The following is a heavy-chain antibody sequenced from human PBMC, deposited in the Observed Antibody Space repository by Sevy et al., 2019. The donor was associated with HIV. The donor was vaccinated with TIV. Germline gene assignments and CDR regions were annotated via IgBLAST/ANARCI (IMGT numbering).Heavy chain of an antibody. CDR2: TSYDGSHK. CDR1: GFIFSNFD. CDR3: ARGENNDEFFQY. J-gene: IGHJ1*01. D-gene: IGHD1-26*01. V-gene: IGHV3-30*04. Sequence: GGSLRLSCTVSGFIFSNFDMHWVRQAPGKGLEWVAVTSYDGSHKYYADSVKGGFTVSRDNSGNIRSLEMGSLRRDDTAVYYCARGENNDEFFQYWGQGTLVTVSS.